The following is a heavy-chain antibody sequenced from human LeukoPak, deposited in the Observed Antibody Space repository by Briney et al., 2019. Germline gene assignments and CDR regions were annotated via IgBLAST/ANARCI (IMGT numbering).Heavy chain of an antibody. V-gene: IGHV3-30-3*01. Sequence: PGGSLRLSCAASGFTFSTYAMHWVRQAPGKGLEWVALISYDGNNKYYADSVKGRFTISRDISKNTLYLQMNSLRAEDTAVYYCARDDNWGSADWGQGTLVTVSS. CDR2: ISYDGNNK. CDR1: GFTFSTYA. D-gene: IGHD7-27*01. CDR3: ARDDNWGSAD. J-gene: IGHJ4*02.